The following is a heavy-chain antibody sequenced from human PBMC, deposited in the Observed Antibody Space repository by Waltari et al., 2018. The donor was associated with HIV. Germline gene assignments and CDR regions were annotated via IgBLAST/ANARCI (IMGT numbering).Heavy chain of an antibody. CDR1: GYTFTSYG. D-gene: IGHD3-22*01. CDR3: ARDPLMGKYYYDSSGYGLGY. Sequence: QVQLVQSGAEVKKPGASVKVSCKASGYTFTSYGISWERQAPGQGLEWMGWLSAYNGNPNYAQKLQGRVTMTTDTSTSTAYMELRSLRSDDTAVYYCARDPLMGKYYYDSSGYGLGYWGQGTLVTVSS. CDR2: LSAYNGNP. J-gene: IGHJ4*02. V-gene: IGHV1-18*01.